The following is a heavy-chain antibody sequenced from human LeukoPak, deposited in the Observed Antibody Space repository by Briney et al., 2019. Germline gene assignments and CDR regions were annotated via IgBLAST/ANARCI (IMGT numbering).Heavy chain of an antibody. V-gene: IGHV1-69*13. Sequence: SVKVSCKASGGTFSSYAISWVRQAPGQGLEWMGGIIPIFGTANYAQKFKGRVTITADESTSTAYMELSSLRSEDTAVYYCANSQLLYWTYWNWFDPWGQGTLVTVSS. CDR1: GGTFSSYA. J-gene: IGHJ5*02. CDR3: ANSQLLYWTYWNWFDP. CDR2: IIPIFGTA. D-gene: IGHD2-2*02.